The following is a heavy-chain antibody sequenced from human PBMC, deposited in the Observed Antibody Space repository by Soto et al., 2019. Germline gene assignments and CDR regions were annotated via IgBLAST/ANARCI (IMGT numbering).Heavy chain of an antibody. CDR3: ATGFTYYDFWSGYYGHYYYYGMDV. CDR1: GGSFSGYY. CDR2: INHSGST. Sequence: SETLSLTCAVYGGSFSGYYWSCIRQPPGKGLEWIGEINHSGSTNYNPSLKSRVTISVDTSKNQFSLTLSSLTDADTAVYYCATGFTYYDFWSGYYGHYYYYGMDVWGQGTTVT. D-gene: IGHD3-3*01. J-gene: IGHJ6*02. V-gene: IGHV4-34*01.